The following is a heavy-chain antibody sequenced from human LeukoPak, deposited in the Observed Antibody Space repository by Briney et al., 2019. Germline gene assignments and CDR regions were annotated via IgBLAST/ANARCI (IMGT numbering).Heavy chain of an antibody. CDR2: IYSGDTT. CDR3: ASILRSSSGYYFDY. Sequence: GGSLILSCAASGFTVSTNYMSWVRQAPGKGLEWVSVIYSGDTTFYADSVRGKFTISRDNSKNTLYLQMNSLRAEDTAVYYCASILRSSSGYYFDYWGQGTLVTVSS. D-gene: IGHD3-10*01. CDR1: GFTVSTNY. V-gene: IGHV3-66*01. J-gene: IGHJ4*02.